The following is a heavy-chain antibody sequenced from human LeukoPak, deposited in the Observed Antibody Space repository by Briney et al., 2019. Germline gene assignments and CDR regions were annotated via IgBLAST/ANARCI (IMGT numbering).Heavy chain of an antibody. J-gene: IGHJ4*02. CDR2: IYWDDDK. V-gene: IGHV2-5*02. CDR1: GFSLSTSGVG. D-gene: IGHD3-22*01. CDR3: AHSSDLYDSSGSYPYYFDY. Sequence: SGPTLVNPTQTLTLTCTFSGFSLSTSGVGVAWIRQPPGKALEWLALIYWDDDKRYSPSLKSRLTITKDTSKNQVVLIMTNMDPVDTATYYCAHSSDLYDSSGSYPYYFDYWGQGTLVTVSS.